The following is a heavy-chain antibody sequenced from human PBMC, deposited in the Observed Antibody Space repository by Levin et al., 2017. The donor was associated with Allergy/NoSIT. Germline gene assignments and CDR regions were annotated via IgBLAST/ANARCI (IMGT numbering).Heavy chain of an antibody. V-gene: IGHV3-30*04. CDR3: ARDIPEGVYYYYYGMDV. Sequence: PGGSLRLSCAASGFTFSSYAMHWVRQAPGKGLEWVAVISYDGSNKYYADSVKGRFTISRDNSKNTLYLQMNSLRAEDTAVYYCARDIPEGVYYYYYGMDVWGQGTTVTVSS. J-gene: IGHJ6*02. CDR2: ISYDGSNK. CDR1: GFTFSSYA.